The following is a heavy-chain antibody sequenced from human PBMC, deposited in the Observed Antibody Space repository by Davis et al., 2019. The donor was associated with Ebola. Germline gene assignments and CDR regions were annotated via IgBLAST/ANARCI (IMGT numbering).Heavy chain of an antibody. J-gene: IGHJ6*02. CDR2: IYYSGST. CDR3: ARDSVLVPAASYYYYGMDV. D-gene: IGHD2-2*01. CDR1: GGSISSYY. Sequence: SETLSLTCTVSGGSISSYYWSWIRQPPGKGLEWIGYIYYSGSTTYNPSLKSRVTISVDTSKNQFSLKLSSATAADTAVYYCARDSVLVPAASYYYYGMDVWGQGTTVTVSS. V-gene: IGHV4-59*01.